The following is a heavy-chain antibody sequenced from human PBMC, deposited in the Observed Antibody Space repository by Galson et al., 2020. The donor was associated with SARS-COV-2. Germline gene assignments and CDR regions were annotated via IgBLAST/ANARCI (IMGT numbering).Heavy chain of an antibody. CDR2: INSDGSST. V-gene: IGHV3-74*03. Sequence: GGSLRLSCAASGLTFSNYWLHWVRQAPGKGLVWVSHINSDGSSTTYAGSVKGRFTISRDNAKNTLYLQMNSLRAEDTAVYYCARVGQCNGGNCYDYWGQGTLVTASS. D-gene: IGHD2-15*01. CDR1: GLTFSNYW. CDR3: ARVGQCNGGNCYDY. J-gene: IGHJ4*02.